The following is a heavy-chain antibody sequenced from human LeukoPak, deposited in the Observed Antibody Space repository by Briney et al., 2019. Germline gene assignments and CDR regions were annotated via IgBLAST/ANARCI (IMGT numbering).Heavy chain of an antibody. CDR1: GFTFTTYS. V-gene: IGHV3-48*01. CDR3: ARYYDFWSGYYTGIGY. CDR2: ISSTSSTI. J-gene: IGHJ4*02. D-gene: IGHD3-3*01. Sequence: GGSLRLSCAASGFTFTTYSVNWVRQAPGKGLEWISYISSTSSTIYYADSVKGRFTISRDNAKNSLYLQMNSLRAEDTAVYYCARYYDFWSGYYTGIGYWGQGTLVTVSS.